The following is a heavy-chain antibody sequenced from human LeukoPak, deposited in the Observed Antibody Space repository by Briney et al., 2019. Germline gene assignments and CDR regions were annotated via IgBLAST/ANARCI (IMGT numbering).Heavy chain of an antibody. D-gene: IGHD1-26*01. CDR3: ARERVGATSSSNFDY. V-gene: IGHV1-2*06. J-gene: IGHJ4*02. CDR1: GYTFTGYY. CDR2: INPNSGGT. Sequence: SVKVSCKASGYTFTGYYMHWVRQAPGQRLEWMGRINPNSGGTNYAQKFQGRVTMTRDTSISTAYMELSRLRSDDTAVYYCARERVGATSSSNFDYWGQGTLVTVSS.